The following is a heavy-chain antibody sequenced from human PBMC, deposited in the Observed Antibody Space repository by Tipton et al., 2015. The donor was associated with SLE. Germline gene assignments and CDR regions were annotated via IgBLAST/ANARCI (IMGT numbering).Heavy chain of an antibody. D-gene: IGHD3-10*01. J-gene: IGHJ4*02. Sequence: SLRLSCAASGFNFYNYAMNWVRQAPGKGLEWVSAVSSSGDKTYYADSVKGRFTISRDNSENTLYLQMNSLRGDDTAVYYCAKDKESGARGFDYWGQGTLATVSS. V-gene: IGHV3-23*01. CDR2: VSSSGDKT. CDR1: GFNFYNYA. CDR3: AKDKESGARGFDY.